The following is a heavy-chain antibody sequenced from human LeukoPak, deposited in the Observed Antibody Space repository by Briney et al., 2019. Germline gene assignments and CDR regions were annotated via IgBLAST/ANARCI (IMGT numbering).Heavy chain of an antibody. J-gene: IGHJ4*02. CDR2: IYYTGDT. CDR1: GASINRNYYY. Sequence: SETLSPTCSVSGASINRNYYYWGWIRQPPGKGLEWIASIYYTGDTYYHPSLRSRVAISVDTSVNQFSLQLNSVTAADTAVYYCVRHAGMTLVSFYFDFWGQGTLVTASS. CDR3: VRHAGMTLVSFYFDF. V-gene: IGHV4-39*01. D-gene: IGHD5/OR15-5a*01.